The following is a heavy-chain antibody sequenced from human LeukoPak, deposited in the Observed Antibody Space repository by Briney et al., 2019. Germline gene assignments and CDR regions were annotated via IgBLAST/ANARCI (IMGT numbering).Heavy chain of an antibody. CDR1: GFTFSSYS. CDR2: ISGSGGST. CDR3: AKGYSSSWTNYYYYYYMDV. Sequence: GGSLRLSCAASGFTFSSYSMNWVRQAPGKGLEWVSAISGSGGSTYYADSVKGRFTISRDNSKNTLYLQMNSLRAEDTAVYYCAKGYSSSWTNYYYYYYMDVWGKGTTVTVSS. V-gene: IGHV3-23*01. D-gene: IGHD6-13*01. J-gene: IGHJ6*03.